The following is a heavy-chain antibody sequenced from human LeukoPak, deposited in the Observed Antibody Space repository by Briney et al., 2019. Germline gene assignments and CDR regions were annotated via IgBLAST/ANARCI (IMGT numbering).Heavy chain of an antibody. CDR1: GGSISSYY. V-gene: IGHV4-59*12. CDR2: IYYSGST. Sequence: TSETLSLTCTVSGGSISSYYWSWIRQPPGKGLEWIGYIYYSGSTNYNPSLKSRVTISVDTSKNQFSLKLSSVTAADTAMYYCARDKSGWYDYWGQGTLVTVSS. D-gene: IGHD6-19*01. J-gene: IGHJ4*02. CDR3: ARDKSGWYDY.